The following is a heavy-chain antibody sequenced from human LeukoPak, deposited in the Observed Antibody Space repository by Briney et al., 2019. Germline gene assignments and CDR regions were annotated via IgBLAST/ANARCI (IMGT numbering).Heavy chain of an antibody. CDR1: GGSISSSSYY. J-gene: IGHJ6*03. D-gene: IGHD4-17*01. Sequence: SETLSLTCTVSGGSISSSSYYWGWIRQPPGKGLEWIGSIYYSGSTYYNPSLKSRVTISVDTSKNQFSLKLSSVTAADTAVYYCARVRAVTTFYYYYYMDVWGKGTTVTVSS. CDR2: IYYSGST. V-gene: IGHV4-39*07. CDR3: ARVRAVTTFYYYYYMDV.